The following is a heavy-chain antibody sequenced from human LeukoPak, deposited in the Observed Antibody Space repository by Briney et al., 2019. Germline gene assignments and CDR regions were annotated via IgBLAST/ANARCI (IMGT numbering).Heavy chain of an antibody. CDR2: ISGYNGNT. V-gene: IGHV1-18*01. Sequence: ASVKVSCKASGYTFTNYAISWVRQAPGQGLEWMGWISGYNGNTNYAQNLQGRVTMTEDTSTDTAYMELSSLRSEDTAVYYCATAPTVQYDFWSGYNVEYFQHWGQGTLVTVSS. CDR3: ATAPTVQYDFWSGYNVEYFQH. D-gene: IGHD3-3*01. CDR1: GYTFTNYA. J-gene: IGHJ1*01.